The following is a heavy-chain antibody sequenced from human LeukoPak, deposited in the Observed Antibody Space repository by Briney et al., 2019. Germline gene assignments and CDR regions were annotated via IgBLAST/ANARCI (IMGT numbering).Heavy chain of an antibody. V-gene: IGHV1-46*01. J-gene: IGHJ5*02. CDR2: INPSGGST. CDR3: ARESPVGGSYEQLNWFDP. Sequence: AASVKVSCTASGYTFTSYYMHWVRQAPGQGLEWMGIINPSGGSTSYAQKFQGRVTMTRDTSTSTVYMELSSLRSEDTAVYYCARESPVGGSYEQLNWFDPWGQGTLVTVSS. CDR1: GYTFTSYY. D-gene: IGHD1-26*01.